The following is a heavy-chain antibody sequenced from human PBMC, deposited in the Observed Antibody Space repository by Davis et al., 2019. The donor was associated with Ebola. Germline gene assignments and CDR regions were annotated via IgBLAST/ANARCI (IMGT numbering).Heavy chain of an antibody. D-gene: IGHD7-27*01. Sequence: GESLKISCAASGFTFSSYWMSWVRQAPGKGLEWVANIKQDGSEKYYVDSVKGRFTISRDNAKNSLYLQMNSLRAEDTAVYYCARGGRFYWGLVDYWGQGTLVTVSS. CDR3: ARGGRFYWGLVDY. J-gene: IGHJ4*02. CDR2: IKQDGSEK. V-gene: IGHV3-7*01. CDR1: GFTFSSYW.